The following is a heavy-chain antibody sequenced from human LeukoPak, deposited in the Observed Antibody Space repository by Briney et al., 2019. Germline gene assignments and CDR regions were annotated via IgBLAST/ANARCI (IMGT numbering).Heavy chain of an antibody. D-gene: IGHD1-26*01. CDR2: IKSDGSTK. CDR3: AREHRGAGATVDY. V-gene: IGHV3-74*03. CDR1: GFTFSSHW. J-gene: IGHJ4*02. Sequence: GGSLRLSCAASGFTFSSHWMHWVRQAPGKGLVWVSRIKSDGSTKMYADSVRGRFTISRDSAKNTLYLQMNSLRAEDTAVYYCAREHRGAGATVDYWGQGILVTVSS.